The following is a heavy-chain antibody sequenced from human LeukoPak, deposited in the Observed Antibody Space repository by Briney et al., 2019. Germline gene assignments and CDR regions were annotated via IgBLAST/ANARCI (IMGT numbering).Heavy chain of an antibody. CDR2: INHSGST. J-gene: IGHJ4*02. V-gene: IGHV4-34*01. D-gene: IGHD3-10*01. CDR3: AGGTGAHFDY. Sequence: SETLSLTCAVYGGSFSGYYWSWIRQPPGKGLEWIGEINHSGSTNYNPSLKSRVTISVDTSKNQFSLKLSSVTAADTAVYYCAGGTGAHFDYWGQGTLVTVSS. CDR1: GGSFSGYY.